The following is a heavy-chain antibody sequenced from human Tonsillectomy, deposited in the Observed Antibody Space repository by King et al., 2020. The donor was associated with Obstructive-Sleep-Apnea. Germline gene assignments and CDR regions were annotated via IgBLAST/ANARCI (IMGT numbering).Heavy chain of an antibody. CDR3: ARGGKYGYSANWFDP. CDR2: IYNSGST. CDR1: GVSISSSSYY. J-gene: IGHJ5*02. V-gene: IGHV4-39*07. Sequence: LQLQESGPGLVKPSETLSLTCIVSGVSISSSSYYWGWISQPTGKGLEWIGSIYNSGSTDYNPPLKSRVSISVDTAKNQFSLKLSSVTAADTVVSYCARGGKYGYSANWFDPWGQGTLVTVSS. D-gene: IGHD5-18*01.